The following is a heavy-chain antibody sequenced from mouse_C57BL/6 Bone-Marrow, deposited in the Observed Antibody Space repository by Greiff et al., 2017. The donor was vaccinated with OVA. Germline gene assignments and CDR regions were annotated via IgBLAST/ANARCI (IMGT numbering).Heavy chain of an antibody. Sequence: QVQLQQPGAELVRPGTSVKLSCKASGYTFTSYWMHWVKQRPGQGLEWIGVIHPSDSYTNYNQKFKGKATLTVDTSSSTAYMQLSSLTSEDSAVYYCARLGFAYWGQGTLVTVSA. CDR1: GYTFTSYW. J-gene: IGHJ3*01. CDR3: ARLGFAY. CDR2: IHPSDSYT. V-gene: IGHV1-59*01.